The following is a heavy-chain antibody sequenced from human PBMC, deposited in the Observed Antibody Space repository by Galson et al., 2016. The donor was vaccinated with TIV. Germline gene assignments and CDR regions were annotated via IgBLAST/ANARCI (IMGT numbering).Heavy chain of an antibody. J-gene: IGHJ6*02. CDR3: ARDRVVDATYYYYYYGMDV. V-gene: IGHV3-66*02. CDR1: GLSVSINY. Sequence: SLRLSCAASGLSVSINYMTWVRQAPGKGLEWVSLISDDGNTYYADSVKGRFTISRDTSKNTLYLQMNTLRVEDTAVYFCARDRVVDATYYYYYYGMDVWGQGTAVTVSS. CDR2: ISDDGNT. D-gene: IGHD2-8*02.